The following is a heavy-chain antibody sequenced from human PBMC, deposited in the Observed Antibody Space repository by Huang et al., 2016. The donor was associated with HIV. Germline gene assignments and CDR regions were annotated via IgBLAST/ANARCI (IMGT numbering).Heavy chain of an antibody. D-gene: IGHD5-18*01. CDR1: GGTFSTFG. V-gene: IGHV1-69*01. CDR2: IIPILNNT. Sequence: QVQLVQSEAEVKKPGSSVKVSCKASGGTFSTFGLSWVRQASGRGLEWREGIIPILNNTDSAQKFQGRVTLTADESTNTASMELNSLTFEDTAVYYCARPADAAMIRDYYYPMDVWGQGTTVTVS. CDR3: ARPADAAMIRDYYYPMDV. J-gene: IGHJ6*02.